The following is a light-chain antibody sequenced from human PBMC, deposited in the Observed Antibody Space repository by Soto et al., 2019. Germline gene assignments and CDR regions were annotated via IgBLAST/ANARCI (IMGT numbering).Light chain of an antibody. CDR1: QTISSW. CDR3: QQSYSATLT. Sequence: DIQMTQSPSTLSGSVGDRVTITCRASQTISSWLAWYQQKPGRAPNLLIYAASNLQSGVPSRFSVSGSGTDFTLTISSLQREDFATYHCQQSYSATLTFGQGTKVDIK. CDR2: AAS. V-gene: IGKV1-39*01. J-gene: IGKJ1*01.